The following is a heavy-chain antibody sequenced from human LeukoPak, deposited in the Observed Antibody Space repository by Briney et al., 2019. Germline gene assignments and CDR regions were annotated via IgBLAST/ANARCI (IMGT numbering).Heavy chain of an antibody. CDR3: ARGRGYKVAARPTYFDY. Sequence: SETLSLTCAVYGGSFSGYYWSWIRQPPGKGLEWIGEINHSGSTNYNPSLKSRVTISVDTSKNQFSLELSSVTAADTAVYYCARGRGYKVAARPTYFDYWGQGTLVTVSS. J-gene: IGHJ4*02. D-gene: IGHD6-6*01. CDR1: GGSFSGYY. CDR2: INHSGST. V-gene: IGHV4-34*01.